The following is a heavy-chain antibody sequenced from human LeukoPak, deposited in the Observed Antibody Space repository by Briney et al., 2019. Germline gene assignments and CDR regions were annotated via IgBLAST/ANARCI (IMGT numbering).Heavy chain of an antibody. CDR3: ARGGVISTYDY. D-gene: IGHD3-10*01. CDR2: IFYSGST. CDR1: GGSISSYY. V-gene: IGHV4-59*01. Sequence: PSETLSLTCTVSGGSISSYYWSWIRQPPGKGLEWIGYIFYSGSTNYNPSLRSRVTISVDTSKNQFSLKLSSVTAADTAVYYCARGGVISTYDYWGQGTLVTVS. J-gene: IGHJ4*02.